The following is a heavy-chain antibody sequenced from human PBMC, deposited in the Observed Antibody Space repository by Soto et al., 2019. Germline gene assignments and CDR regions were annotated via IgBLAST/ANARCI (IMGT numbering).Heavy chain of an antibody. CDR3: ARGYDFWRGYYYYGMDV. D-gene: IGHD3-3*01. J-gene: IGHJ6*02. CDR2: IYYSGST. V-gene: IGHV4-30-4*01. Sequence: SETRSLTCTVSGGSISSGDYYWSWIRQPPGKGLEWIGYIYYSGSTYYNPSLKSRVTISVDTSKNQFSLKLSSVTAADTAVYYCARGYDFWRGYYYYGMDVWGQGTTVTSP. CDR1: GGSISSGDYY.